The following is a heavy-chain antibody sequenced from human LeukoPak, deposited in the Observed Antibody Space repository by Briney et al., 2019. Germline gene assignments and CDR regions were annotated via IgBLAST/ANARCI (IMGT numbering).Heavy chain of an antibody. Sequence: GGSLRLSCAASGFTFSSYAMSWVRQAPGKGLEWVSAISGSGGSTYYADSVKGRFTISRDNSKNTLYLQMNSLRAEDTAVYYCAKYVRGSSSWYGDMYYFDYWGQGTLVTGSS. J-gene: IGHJ4*02. CDR1: GFTFSSYA. CDR3: AKYVRGSSSWYGDMYYFDY. CDR2: ISGSGGST. V-gene: IGHV3-23*01. D-gene: IGHD6-13*01.